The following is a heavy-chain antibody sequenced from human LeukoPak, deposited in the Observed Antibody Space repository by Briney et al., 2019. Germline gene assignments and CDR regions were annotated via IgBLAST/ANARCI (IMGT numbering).Heavy chain of an antibody. J-gene: IGHJ6*02. Sequence: GGSLRLSCAASGFTFSSYAMSWVRQAPGKGLEWVSGISGSGGVTHYADSVKGRFTISRDNSKNTLYLQMNSLRAEDTAVYYCAKNLQPYYYGMDVWGQGTTVTVSS. CDR3: AKNLQPYYYGMDV. D-gene: IGHD1-1*01. CDR2: ISGSGGVT. CDR1: GFTFSSYA. V-gene: IGHV3-23*01.